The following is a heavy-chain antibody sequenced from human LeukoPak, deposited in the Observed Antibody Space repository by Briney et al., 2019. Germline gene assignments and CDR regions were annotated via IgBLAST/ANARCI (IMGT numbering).Heavy chain of an antibody. D-gene: IGHD4-17*01. CDR3: AKRPSDYGDYVTYFDY. J-gene: IGHJ4*02. Sequence: GGSLRLSCAASGFSFISYGMHWVRQAPGKGLEWVGVISDDGRNKKYADSVKGRFTISRDNSKDTLYLQMSSLRDEDTAVYYCAKRPSDYGDYVTYFDYWGQGTLVTVSS. CDR1: GFSFISYG. V-gene: IGHV3-30*18. CDR2: ISDDGRNK.